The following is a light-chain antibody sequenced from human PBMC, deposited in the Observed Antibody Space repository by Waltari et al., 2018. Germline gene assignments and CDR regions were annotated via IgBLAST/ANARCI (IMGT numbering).Light chain of an antibody. V-gene: IGKV3-20*01. CDR2: GAS. J-gene: IGKJ4*01. CDR3: QQYDISPLT. CDR1: QTVRTTY. Sequence: CRASQTVRTTYLAWYQQKPGQAPTLLIYGASSRATGIPDRFSGNGSGTDFSLTISSLEPEDFAVYYCQQYDISPLTFGGGTKVEIK.